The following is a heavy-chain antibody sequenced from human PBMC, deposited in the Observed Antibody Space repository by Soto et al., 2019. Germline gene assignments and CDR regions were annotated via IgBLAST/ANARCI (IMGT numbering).Heavy chain of an antibody. V-gene: IGHV1-46*03. CDR1: GYTSTSYY. CDR2: INPSGGST. D-gene: IGHD2-15*01. J-gene: IGHJ6*03. CDR3: ARERGGPKDYYYYMDV. Sequence: ASVKVSCKASGYTSTSYYIHWVRQAPGQGLEWMGIINPSGGSTSYAQKFQGRVTMTRDTSTSTVYMELSSLRPEDTAVYYCARERGGPKDYYYYMDVWGKGTTVTVSS.